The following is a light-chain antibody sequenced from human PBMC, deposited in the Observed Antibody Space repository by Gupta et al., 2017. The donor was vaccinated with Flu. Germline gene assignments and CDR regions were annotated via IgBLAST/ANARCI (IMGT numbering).Light chain of an antibody. J-gene: IGKJ2*01. CDR2: GAS. CDR1: QSVNRRN. CDR3: QQYGGSPPTT. V-gene: IGKV3-20*01. Sequence: RATLSCRASQSVNRRNLAWYQQKPGQAPRLLIYGASSRATDIPDRFSGSGSGTDFTLTIARLEPEDFAVYYCQQYGGSPPTTFGQGTKLDI.